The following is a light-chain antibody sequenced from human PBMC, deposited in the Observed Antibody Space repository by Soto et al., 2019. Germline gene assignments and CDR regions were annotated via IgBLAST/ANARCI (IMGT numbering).Light chain of an antibody. J-gene: IGKJ4*01. CDR2: GAS. Sequence: EIVLTHSPGTLSLSPGQRATLSCRGSPSVSSSYLAWYQQKPGQAPRLLIYGASSRATGIPDRFSGSGSGTDFTLTISRLEPEDFAVYYCQQYGSSPPKLTFGGGTKVDSK. CDR3: QQYGSSPPKLT. CDR1: PSVSSSY. V-gene: IGKV3-20*01.